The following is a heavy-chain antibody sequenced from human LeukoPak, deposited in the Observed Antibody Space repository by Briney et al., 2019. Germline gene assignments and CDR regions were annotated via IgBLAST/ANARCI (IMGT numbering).Heavy chain of an antibody. CDR1: GFTFSDYY. V-gene: IGHV3-11*01. Sequence: GGPLRLSCAASGFTFSDYYMSWIRQAPGKGLEWVSYISSSGSTIYYADSVKGRFTISRDNDKNSLYLQMKSLRAEDTAVYYCAKSGVVYLANFDYWGQGTLVTVSS. CDR2: ISSSGSTI. CDR3: AKSGVVYLANFDY. J-gene: IGHJ4*02. D-gene: IGHD3-10*01.